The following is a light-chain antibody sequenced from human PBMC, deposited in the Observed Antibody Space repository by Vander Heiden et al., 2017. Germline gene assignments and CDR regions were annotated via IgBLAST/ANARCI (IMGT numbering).Light chain of an antibody. Sequence: QSVLTQPPSASGNPGQRVTISCSGSSSNIGSNTVNWYQQLPGTAPKLRIYSNNQRPSGVPDRFSGSKSGTSASLAISGLQSEDEADYYCAAWDDSLNGWVLGGGTKLTVL. CDR2: SNN. V-gene: IGLV1-44*01. J-gene: IGLJ3*02. CDR1: SSNIGSNT. CDR3: AAWDDSLNGWV.